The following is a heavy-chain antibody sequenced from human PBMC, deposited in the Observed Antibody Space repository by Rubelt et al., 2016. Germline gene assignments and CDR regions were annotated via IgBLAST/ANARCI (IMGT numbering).Heavy chain of an antibody. V-gene: IGHV3-7*03. D-gene: IGHD3-10*01. CDR1: GFTFSTYA. J-gene: IGHJ3*02. Sequence: EVQLLESGGGLVQPGGSLRLSCAASGFTFSTYAMSWVRQAPGIGLEWVANINHDGRKKNSVEGRLTLSIDNAKNSLYLHMNNLRVEDTAVYFCLRDSSPLSGNRWWDAFDIGCQGTMVTVSS. CDR2: INHDGRKK. CDR3: LRDSSPLSGNRWWDAFDI.